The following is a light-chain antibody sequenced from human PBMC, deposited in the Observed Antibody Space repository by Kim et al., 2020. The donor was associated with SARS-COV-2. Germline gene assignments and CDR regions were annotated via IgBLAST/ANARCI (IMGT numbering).Light chain of an antibody. CDR1: QSVSNNH. J-gene: IGKJ2*01. Sequence: SPGERATLSCRASQSVSNNHLAWYQQKPGQAPRLLMYGASSRATGIPDRFSGSGSGADFTLTISRLEPEDFAVYSCQQYGSSPYTFGQGTKLEI. CDR2: GAS. CDR3: QQYGSSPYT. V-gene: IGKV3-20*01.